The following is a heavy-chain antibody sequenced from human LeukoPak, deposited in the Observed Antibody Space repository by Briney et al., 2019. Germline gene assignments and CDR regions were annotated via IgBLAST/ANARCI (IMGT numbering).Heavy chain of an antibody. V-gene: IGHV3-64*01. Sequence: GGSLRLSCAASGFTFSSYAMHWVRQAPGKGLEYVSAISSNGGSTYYANSVKGRFTISRDNSKNTLYLQMGSLRAEDMAVYYCARDQYSSGWFDYYYYGMDVWGQGTTVTVSS. CDR1: GFTFSSYA. CDR2: ISSNGGST. J-gene: IGHJ6*02. D-gene: IGHD6-19*01. CDR3: ARDQYSSGWFDYYYYGMDV.